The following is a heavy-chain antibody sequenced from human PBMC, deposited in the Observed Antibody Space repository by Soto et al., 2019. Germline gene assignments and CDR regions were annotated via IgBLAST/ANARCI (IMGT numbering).Heavy chain of an antibody. CDR3: ARDEIVVVPAAPWGWFDP. Sequence: QVQLVQSGAEVKKPGASVKVSCKASGYTFTSYGISWVRQAPGQGLEWMGWISAYNGNTNYAQKLQGRVTMTTDTSTSTDYMELRSLRSDDTAAYYCARDEIVVVPAAPWGWFDPWGQGTLVTVSS. J-gene: IGHJ5*02. V-gene: IGHV1-18*01. CDR2: ISAYNGNT. D-gene: IGHD2-2*01. CDR1: GYTFTSYG.